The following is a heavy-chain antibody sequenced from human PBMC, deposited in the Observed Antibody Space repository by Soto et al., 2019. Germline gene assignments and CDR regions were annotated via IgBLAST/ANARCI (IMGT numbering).Heavy chain of an antibody. CDR1: GGSISSGDYY. V-gene: IGHV4-30-4*01. D-gene: IGHD3-16*01. J-gene: IGHJ6*01. CDR3: ARDRVITFGGVFYGMDV. Sequence: QVQLQESGPGLVKPSQTLSLTCTVSGGSISSGDYYWNWIRQPPGKGLEWIGYISYSGSTYYSPSLKSRVTISLDTSKNQFSLKLRSVTAADTAVYYCARDRVITFGGVFYGMDVW. CDR2: ISYSGST.